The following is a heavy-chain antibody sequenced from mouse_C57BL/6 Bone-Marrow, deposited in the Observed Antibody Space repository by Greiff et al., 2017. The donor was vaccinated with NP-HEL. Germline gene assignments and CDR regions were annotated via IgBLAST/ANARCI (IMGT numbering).Heavy chain of an antibody. J-gene: IGHJ4*01. CDR1: GFTFSSYA. D-gene: IGHD2-1*01. V-gene: IGHV5-4*01. CDR2: ISDGGSYT. Sequence: EVKLVESGGGLVKPGGSLKLSCAASGFTFSSYAMSWVRQTPEKRLEWVATISDGGSYTYYPDNVKGRFTISRDNAKNNLYLQMSHLKSEDTAMYYCARDWPIYYGILYYAMDYWGQGTSVTVSS. CDR3: ARDWPIYYGILYYAMDY.